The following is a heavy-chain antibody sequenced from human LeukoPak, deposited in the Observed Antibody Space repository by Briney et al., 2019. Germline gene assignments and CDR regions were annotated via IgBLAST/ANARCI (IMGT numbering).Heavy chain of an antibody. Sequence: SGPTLVKPSETLSLTCTVSGGSISGYYCSWIRQPPGKGLEWIGYIYYSGSTNYNPSLQSRVTISVDTSKNQFSLKLSSVTAADTAVYYCARDGLRGGIAAAGTFNWFDPWGQGTLVTVSS. CDR2: IYYSGST. D-gene: IGHD6-13*01. J-gene: IGHJ5*02. CDR1: GGSISGYY. V-gene: IGHV4-59*01. CDR3: ARDGLRGGIAAAGTFNWFDP.